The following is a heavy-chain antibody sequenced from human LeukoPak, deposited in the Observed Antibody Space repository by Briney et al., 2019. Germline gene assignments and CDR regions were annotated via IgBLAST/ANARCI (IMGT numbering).Heavy chain of an antibody. CDR2: ISTTGTTI. Sequence: NPGGSLRLSCAASGFTFSTFWLGWVRQAPGKGLEWVSYISTTGTTIYYADSVKGRFTISRDNAKNSLYLQMNSLRAEDTAVYYCARDGVLRYFDSYYYYYMDVWGKGTTVTISS. CDR1: GFTFSTFW. CDR3: ARDGVLRYFDSYYYYYMDV. D-gene: IGHD3-9*01. J-gene: IGHJ6*03. V-gene: IGHV3-11*01.